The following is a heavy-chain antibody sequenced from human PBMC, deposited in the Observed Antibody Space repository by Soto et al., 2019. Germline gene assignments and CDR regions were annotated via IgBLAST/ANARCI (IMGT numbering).Heavy chain of an antibody. J-gene: IGHJ6*03. CDR2: MNPNSGNT. CDR1: GYTFTSYD. Sequence: ASVKVSCKASGYTFTSYDINWVRQATGQGLEWMGWMNPNSGNTGYAQKFHGRVTLTTNTSISTAYMELNSLRSEDTAVYYCARVTGWFYYYMDVWGKGTTVTVSS. V-gene: IGHV1-8*01. D-gene: IGHD6-19*01. CDR3: ARVTGWFYYYMDV.